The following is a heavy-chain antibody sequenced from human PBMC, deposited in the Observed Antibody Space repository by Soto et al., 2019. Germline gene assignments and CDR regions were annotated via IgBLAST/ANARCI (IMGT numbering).Heavy chain of an antibody. CDR3: ARDVRRFYGDYDYYYYGMDV. D-gene: IGHD4-17*01. Sequence: PSETLSLTCTVSGGSISSGDYYWSWIRQPPGKGLEWIGYIYYSGSTYYNPSLKSRVTISVDTSKNQFSLKLSSVTAADTAVYYCARDVRRFYGDYDYYYYGMDVWGQGTTVTVSS. J-gene: IGHJ6*02. CDR1: GGSISSGDYY. CDR2: IYYSGST. V-gene: IGHV4-30-4*01.